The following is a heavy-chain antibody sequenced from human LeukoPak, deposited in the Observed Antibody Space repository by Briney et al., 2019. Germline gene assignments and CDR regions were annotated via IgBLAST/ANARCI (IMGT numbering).Heavy chain of an antibody. J-gene: IGHJ4*02. CDR3: TRGVGQQLIPPDY. D-gene: IGHD6-13*01. V-gene: IGHV3-49*03. Sequence: GGSLRLSCTASGFTFGDYAMSWFRQAQGQGLEWVGFIRSKTYGGTTGYAASVKDTFTISRDDSKSVVYLQMNSLKTEDTAFYYCTRGVGQQLIPPDYWGQGTLVTVSS. CDR2: IRSKTYGGTT. CDR1: GFTFGDYA.